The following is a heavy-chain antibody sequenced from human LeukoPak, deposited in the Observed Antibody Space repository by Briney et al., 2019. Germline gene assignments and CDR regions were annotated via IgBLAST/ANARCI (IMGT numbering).Heavy chain of an antibody. CDR1: GYTFTGYY. J-gene: IGHJ4*02. Sequence: ASVKVSCKASGYTFTGYYMHWVRQAPGQGLEWMGWINPNSGGTNYAQKFQGWVTMTRDTPISTAYMELSRLRSDDTAVYYCARGLYVAGEEFNYWGQGTLVTVSS. CDR3: ARGLYVAGEEFNY. D-gene: IGHD6-19*01. CDR2: INPNSGGT. V-gene: IGHV1-2*04.